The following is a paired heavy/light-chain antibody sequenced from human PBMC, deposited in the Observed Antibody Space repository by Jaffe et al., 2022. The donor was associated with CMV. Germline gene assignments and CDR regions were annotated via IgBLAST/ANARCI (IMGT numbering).Heavy chain of an antibody. D-gene: IGHD1-26*01. Sequence: EVQLVESGGDLVQPGGSLTLSCVVSGFTVGTTYMSWVRQAPGKGPEWVSVLYSGGGTYYADSVKGRFNISRDSRKNTLYLQLNGLRVEDTAVYYCARGGIPGFPFDSWGQGTLVTVSS. V-gene: IGHV3-66*01. CDR2: LYSGGGT. CDR1: GFTVGTTY. CDR3: ARGGIPGFPFDS. J-gene: IGHJ4*02.
Light chain of an antibody. J-gene: IGKJ4*01. CDR1: QSIGTW. V-gene: IGKV1-5*03. Sequence: DIQMTQSPSTLSASVGDRVTITCRASQSIGTWLAWYQQKPGKAPNLLIYQASTLESGVPSRFSGSGSGTDFTLTISSLQPEDFATYYCQQYNSFPFLTFGGGSKVEIK. CDR2: QAS. CDR3: QQYNSFPFLT.